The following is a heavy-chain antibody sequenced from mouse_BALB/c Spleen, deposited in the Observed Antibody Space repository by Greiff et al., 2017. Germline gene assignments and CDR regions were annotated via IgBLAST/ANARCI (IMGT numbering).Heavy chain of an antibody. CDR2: IWAGGST. D-gene: IGHD2-2*01. J-gene: IGHJ4*01. V-gene: IGHV2-9*02. Sequence: QVQLQQSGPGLVAPSQSLSITCTVSGFSLTSYGVHWVRQPPGKGLEWLGVIWAGGSTNYNSALMSRLSISKDNSKSQVFLKMNSLQTDDTAMYYCARDRHYYGYDDAMDYWGQGTSVTVSS. CDR3: ARDRHYYGYDDAMDY. CDR1: GFSLTSYG.